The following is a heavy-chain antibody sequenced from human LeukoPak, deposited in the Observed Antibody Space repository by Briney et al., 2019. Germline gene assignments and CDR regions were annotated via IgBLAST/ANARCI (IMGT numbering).Heavy chain of an antibody. CDR3: ARGIAARPESSLFDY. CDR1: GGTFSSYA. CDR2: IIPIFGTA. V-gene: IGHV1-69*05. Sequence: EASVKVSCKASGGTFSSYAISWVRQAPGQGLEWMGGIIPIFGTANYAQKFQGRVTITTDKSTSTAYMELSSLRSEDTAVYYCARGIAARPESSLFDYWGQGTLVTVSS. J-gene: IGHJ4*02. D-gene: IGHD6-6*01.